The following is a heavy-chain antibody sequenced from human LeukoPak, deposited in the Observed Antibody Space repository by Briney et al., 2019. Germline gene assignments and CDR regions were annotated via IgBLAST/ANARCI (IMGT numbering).Heavy chain of an antibody. CDR2: ISGSGGST. V-gene: IGHV3-23*01. J-gene: IGHJ6*03. Sequence: PGGSLRLSCAASGFTFSSYAMSWVRQAPGKGLEWVSAISGSGGSTYYADSVKGRFTISRDNSKNTLYLQMNSLRAEDTAVYYCARDRWLLGTLYYMDVWGKGTTVTISS. CDR1: GFTFSSYA. CDR3: ARDRWLLGTLYYMDV. D-gene: IGHD5-12*01.